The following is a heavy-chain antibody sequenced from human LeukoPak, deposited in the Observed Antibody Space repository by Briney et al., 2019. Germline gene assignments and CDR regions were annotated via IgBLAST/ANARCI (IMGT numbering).Heavy chain of an antibody. Sequence: SQTLSLTCTVSGXSISSGGYYWSWIRRHPGKGLEWIGYIYYSGSTYYNPSLKSRVTISVDTSKNQFSLKLSSVTAADTAVYYCARQDWGLPCFDYWGQGTLVTVSS. J-gene: IGHJ4*02. CDR2: IYYSGST. CDR1: GXSISSGGYY. V-gene: IGHV4-31*03. CDR3: ARQDWGLPCFDY. D-gene: IGHD7-27*01.